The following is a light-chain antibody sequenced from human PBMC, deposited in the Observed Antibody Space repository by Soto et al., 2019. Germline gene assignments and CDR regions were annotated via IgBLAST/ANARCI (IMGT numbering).Light chain of an antibody. Sequence: DIHMTQSPSTLSASVGDRVTITCRASQSISSWLAWYQQKPGKAPKLLIYDASSLESGVPSRFSGSGSGTEFTLTISSLQPDDFATYYCQHYNSYSEAFGQGTKV. CDR1: QSISSW. CDR3: QHYNSYSEA. J-gene: IGKJ1*01. CDR2: DAS. V-gene: IGKV1-5*01.